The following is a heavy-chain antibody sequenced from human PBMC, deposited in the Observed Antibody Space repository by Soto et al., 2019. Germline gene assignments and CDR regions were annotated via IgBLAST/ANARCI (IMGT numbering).Heavy chain of an antibody. V-gene: IGHV1-69*05. J-gene: IGHJ6*02. CDR3: ARHVPAAGYYYGMDV. CDR2: IIPIFGTA. D-gene: IGHD2-2*01. Sequence: QVQLVQSGAEVKKPGSSVKVSCKASGGTFSSYAISWVRQAPGQGLEWMGGIIPIFGTANYAQKFQGRVTXTXXXSXXPAYMELSSLRSEDTAVYYWARHVPAAGYYYGMDVWGQGTTVTVSS. CDR1: GGTFSSYA.